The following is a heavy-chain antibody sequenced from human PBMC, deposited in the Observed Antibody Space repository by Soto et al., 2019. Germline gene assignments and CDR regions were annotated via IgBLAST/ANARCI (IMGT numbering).Heavy chain of an antibody. J-gene: IGHJ3*02. Sequence: QGTLKESGPTLVKPTQTLTLTCSFSGFSLSTSGVGVGWIRQSPGKAPEWLELIYWSGDEHYRPSLKSRLSIIKDTSKNHVVLIMSDIDPVDTATYYCARGLATLPVFAFDIWGQGTMVTVSS. CDR3: ARGLATLPVFAFDI. D-gene: IGHD6-6*01. CDR1: GFSLSTSGVG. V-gene: IGHV2-5*01. CDR2: IYWSGDE.